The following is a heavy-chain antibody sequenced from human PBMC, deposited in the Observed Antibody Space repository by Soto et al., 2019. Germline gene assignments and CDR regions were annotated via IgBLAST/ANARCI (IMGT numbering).Heavy chain of an antibody. CDR1: GFTVNDNY. CDR3: TRGTVHYTDTTGYFLYDY. V-gene: IGHV3-53*01. Sequence: EVQLVEAGGALIQPGGSLRLSCAVSGFTVNDNYLNWVRQAPGKGLEWVSVIYTSGITYYADSVKGRFTISRDNSKNTVYLQMDSLRDEDTAFYYCTRGTVHYTDTTGYFLYDYWGQGTLVSVSS. J-gene: IGHJ4*02. CDR2: IYTSGIT. D-gene: IGHD3-22*01.